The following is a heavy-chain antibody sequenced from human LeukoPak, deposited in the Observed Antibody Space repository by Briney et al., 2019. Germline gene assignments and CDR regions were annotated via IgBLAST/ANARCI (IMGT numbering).Heavy chain of an antibody. CDR3: AREAIRYFDWLSPYYFDY. Sequence: SETLSPTCTVSGASISSGGDYWSWIRQHPGKGLEWIGYIYYSGSTYYNPSLKSRVTISEDTSKNQFSLKLSSVTAADTAVYYCAREAIRYFDWLSPYYFDYWGQGTLVTVSS. D-gene: IGHD3-9*01. CDR1: GASISSGGDY. CDR2: IYYSGST. J-gene: IGHJ4*02. V-gene: IGHV4-31*03.